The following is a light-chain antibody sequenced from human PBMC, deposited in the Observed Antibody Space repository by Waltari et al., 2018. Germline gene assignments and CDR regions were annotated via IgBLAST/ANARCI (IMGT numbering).Light chain of an antibody. V-gene: IGKV3-15*01. CDR1: QNVDSS. CDR3: QQYNNWPPLT. J-gene: IGKJ4*01. CDR2: AAS. Sequence: ETVMTQSPATLSVSPGETATLSCRASQNVDSSLAWYQQRPCQPPRLLLSAASTRASGVPARFSGSGSGTEFTLTISSLQSEDSAVYYCQQYNNWPPLTFGGGTKVELK.